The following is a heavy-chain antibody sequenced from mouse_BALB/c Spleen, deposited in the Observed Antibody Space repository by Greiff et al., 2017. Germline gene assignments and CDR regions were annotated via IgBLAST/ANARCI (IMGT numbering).Heavy chain of an antibody. CDR1: GYSITSDYA. CDR2: ISYSGST. V-gene: IGHV3-2*02. D-gene: IGHD2-4*01. Sequence: EVQLQESGPGLVKPSQSLSLTCTVTGYSITSDYAWNWIRQFPGNKLEWMGYISYSGSTSYNPSLKSRISITRDTSKNQFFLQLNSVTTEDTATYYCARSGYDYNYYAMDYWGQGTSVTVSS. J-gene: IGHJ4*01. CDR3: ARSGYDYNYYAMDY.